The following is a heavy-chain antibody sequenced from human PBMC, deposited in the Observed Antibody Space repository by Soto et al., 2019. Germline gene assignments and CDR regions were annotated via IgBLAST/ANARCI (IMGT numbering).Heavy chain of an antibody. V-gene: IGHV1-69*06. CDR3: ARLIVVVVAASRVDYYYGMDV. D-gene: IGHD2-15*01. J-gene: IGHJ6*02. CDR2: IIPLFGTA. Sequence: SVKVSGKASGGTFSSYAISWERQAPGQGLEWMGGIIPLFGTANYAQKFQGRVTITADKSTSTAYMELSSLRSEDTAVYYCARLIVVVVAASRVDYYYGMDVWGPGTTVTVSS. CDR1: GGTFSSYA.